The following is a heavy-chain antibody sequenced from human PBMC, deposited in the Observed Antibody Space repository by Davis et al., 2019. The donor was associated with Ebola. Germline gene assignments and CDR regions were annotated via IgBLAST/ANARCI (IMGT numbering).Heavy chain of an antibody. CDR2: ISGSGGST. CDR3: AKDPRVGHRYWFDP. J-gene: IGHJ5*02. V-gene: IGHV3-23*01. Sequence: GESLKISCAASGFTFSSYAMSWVRQAPGKGLEWVSAISGSGGSTYYADSVKGRFTISRDNSKNTLYLQMNSLRAEDTAVYYCAKDPRVGHRYWFDPWGQGTLVTVSS. CDR1: GFTFSSYA.